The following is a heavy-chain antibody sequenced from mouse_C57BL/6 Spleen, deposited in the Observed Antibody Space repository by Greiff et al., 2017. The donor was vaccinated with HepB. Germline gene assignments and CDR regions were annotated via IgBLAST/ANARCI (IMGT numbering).Heavy chain of an antibody. J-gene: IGHJ4*01. CDR2: IWSGGST. V-gene: IGHV2-2*01. Sequence: VKLMESGPGLVQPSQSLSITCTVSGFSLTSYGVHWVRQSPGKGLEWLGVIWSGGSTDYNAAFISRLSISKDNSKSQVFFKMNSLQADDTAIYYCARKGGYSNSLAMDYWGQGTSVTVSS. CDR1: GFSLTSYG. D-gene: IGHD2-5*01. CDR3: ARKGGYSNSLAMDY.